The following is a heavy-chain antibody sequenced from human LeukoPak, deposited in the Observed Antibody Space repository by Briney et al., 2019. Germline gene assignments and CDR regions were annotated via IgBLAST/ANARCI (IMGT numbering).Heavy chain of an antibody. Sequence: SETLSLTCTVSGYSISSGYFWGWIRQPPGKGLEWIGVYHVGTTDYNPSLKSRVTISVDRSKNQMSLKLSSVTAADTAVHYCARCLGFLIGSSWYPDAFDIWGQGTMVTVSS. CDR1: GYSISSGYF. D-gene: IGHD6-13*01. J-gene: IGHJ3*02. CDR2: VYHVGTT. V-gene: IGHV4-38-2*02. CDR3: ARCLGFLIGSSWYPDAFDI.